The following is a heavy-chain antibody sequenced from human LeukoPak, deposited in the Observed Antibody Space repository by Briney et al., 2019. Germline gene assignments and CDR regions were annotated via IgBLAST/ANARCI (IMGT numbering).Heavy chain of an antibody. CDR3: ARGVTTNGYYYYMDV. J-gene: IGHJ6*03. D-gene: IGHD4-17*01. CDR1: SGAISSMNYY. Sequence: SETLSLTCTVSSGAISSMNYYWDGIRQPPGKGLEWIGNIYYSWRTFYNPSLKSRVTISIDTSKNQFSLNLSSVTAADAAVYFCARGVTTNGYYYYMDVWGKGTTVTVSS. V-gene: IGHV4-39*01. CDR2: IYYSWRT.